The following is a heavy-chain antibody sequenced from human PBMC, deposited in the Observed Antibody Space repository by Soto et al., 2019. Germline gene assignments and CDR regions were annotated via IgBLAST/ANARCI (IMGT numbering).Heavy chain of an antibody. J-gene: IGHJ6*02. V-gene: IGHV1-24*01. Sequence: VKVSCKVSGYTLTELSMHWVRQAPGKGLEWMGGFDPEDGETIYAQKFQGRVTMTEDTSTDTAYMELSSLRSEDTAVYYCATDLLYSDYYYYGMDVWAQGTTVTVSS. CDR1: GYTLTELS. CDR2: FDPEDGET. CDR3: ATDLLYSDYYYYGMDV. D-gene: IGHD2-15*01.